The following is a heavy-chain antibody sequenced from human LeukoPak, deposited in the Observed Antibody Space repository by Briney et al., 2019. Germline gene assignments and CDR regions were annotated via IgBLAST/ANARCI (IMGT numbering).Heavy chain of an antibody. Sequence: SETPSLTCAVYGGSFSGYYWSWIRQPPGKGLEWIGEINHSGSTNYNPSLKSRVTISVDTSKNQFSLKLSSVTAADTAVYYCARRSVAVDTAMVTDWGQGTLVTVSS. J-gene: IGHJ4*02. V-gene: IGHV4-34*01. D-gene: IGHD5-18*01. CDR1: GGSFSGYY. CDR3: ARRSVAVDTAMVTD. CDR2: INHSGST.